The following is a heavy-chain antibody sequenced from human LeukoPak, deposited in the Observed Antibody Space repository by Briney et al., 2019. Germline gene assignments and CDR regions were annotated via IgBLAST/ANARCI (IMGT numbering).Heavy chain of an antibody. J-gene: IGHJ6*04. CDR2: IYYSGST. V-gene: IGHV4-59*01. CDR3: ARDVPGNRAVDV. Sequence: SETLSLTCTVSGGSISSYYWSWIRQPPGKGLEWIGCIYYSGSTNYNPSLKSRVTISVDTSKNQFSLKLSSVTAADTAVYYCARDVPGNRAVDVWGKGTTVTVSS. D-gene: IGHD4-23*01. CDR1: GGSISSYY.